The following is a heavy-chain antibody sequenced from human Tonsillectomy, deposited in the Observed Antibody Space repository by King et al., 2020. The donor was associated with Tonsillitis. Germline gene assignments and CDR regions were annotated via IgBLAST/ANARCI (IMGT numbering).Heavy chain of an antibody. D-gene: IGHD6-19*01. Sequence: VQLVESGGGVVQPGRSLRLSCAASGFNFTRYGMHWVRQPPGKGLEWVAVISNDGNRKYYGDPVKSRFSISRDNSNNILYLQMNRLRVEDTAVYYCAKDRPSAVAASFDYWGQGILVTVSS. J-gene: IGHJ4*02. CDR3: AKDRPSAVAASFDY. CDR1: GFNFTRYG. CDR2: ISNDGNRK. V-gene: IGHV3-30*18.